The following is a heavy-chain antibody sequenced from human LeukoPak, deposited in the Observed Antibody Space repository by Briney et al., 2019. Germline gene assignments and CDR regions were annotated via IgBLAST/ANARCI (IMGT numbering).Heavy chain of an antibody. V-gene: IGHV4-34*01. J-gene: IGHJ6*03. D-gene: IGHD5-24*01. CDR2: INHSGST. CDR3: ARVRKWLQPSYYYYYYMDV. CDR1: GGSFSGYY. Sequence: PSETPSLTCAVYGGSFSGYYWSWIRQPPGKGLEWIGEINHSGSTNYNPSLKSRVTISVDTSKNQFSLKLSSVTAADTAVHYCARVRKWLQPSYYYYYYMDVWGKGTTVTVSS.